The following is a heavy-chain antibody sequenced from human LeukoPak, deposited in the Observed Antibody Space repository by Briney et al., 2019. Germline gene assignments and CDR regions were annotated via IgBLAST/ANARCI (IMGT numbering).Heavy chain of an antibody. D-gene: IGHD3-10*01. CDR1: GFTLSNAW. V-gene: IGHV3-7*01. CDR2: IKQDGSEK. CDR3: ARGRGGLLWFGEFNS. J-gene: IGHJ4*02. Sequence: GGSLRLSCAASGFTLSNAWMNWVRQAPGKRLEWVANIKQDGSEKYYVDSVKGRFTISRDNANNSLYLQMNSLRAEDTAVYYCARGRGGLLWFGEFNSWGQGTLVTVSS.